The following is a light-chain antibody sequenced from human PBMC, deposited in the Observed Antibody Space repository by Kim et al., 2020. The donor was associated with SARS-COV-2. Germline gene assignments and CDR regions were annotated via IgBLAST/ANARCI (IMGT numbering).Light chain of an antibody. CDR3: QSYDSSNRV. CDR2: EDN. CDR1: SGRIASNY. J-gene: IGLJ3*02. V-gene: IGLV6-57*02. Sequence: GKTVTISCTGRSGRIASNYVQWYQQRPGSAPTTVIYEDNQRPSGVPDRFSGSIDSSSNSASLTISGLKTEDEADYYCQSYDSSNRVFGGGTQLTVL.